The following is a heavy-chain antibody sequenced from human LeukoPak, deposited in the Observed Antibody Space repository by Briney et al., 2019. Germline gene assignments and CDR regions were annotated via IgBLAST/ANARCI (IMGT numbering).Heavy chain of an antibody. V-gene: IGHV3-74*01. CDR2: INSDGGTT. Sequence: GGSLRLSCGASGFTFGTYWMHWVRQAPGKGLVWVSGINSDGGTTTYADSVKGRFTISRDNSKNTLYLQMNSLRAEDTAVYYCAKDSSGWYHSIPDYWGQGTLVTVSS. CDR3: AKDSSGWYHSIPDY. D-gene: IGHD6-19*01. CDR1: GFTFGTYW. J-gene: IGHJ4*02.